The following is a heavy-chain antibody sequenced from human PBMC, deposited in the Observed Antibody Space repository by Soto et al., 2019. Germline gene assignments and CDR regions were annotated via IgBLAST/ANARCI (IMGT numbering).Heavy chain of an antibody. CDR3: VRDYMDRGRDSNWFDP. CDR1: GFIFSSYW. J-gene: IGHJ5*02. D-gene: IGHD3-10*01. V-gene: IGHV3-74*01. CDR2: IKSDGSST. Sequence: GGSLRLSCAASGFIFSSYWMHWVRQAPGKGLVWVSRIKSDGSSTTYADSVKGRFTISRDNARNTLYLQMNSLRAEDTAVYYCVRDYMDRGRDSNWFDPWGQGTLVTVSS.